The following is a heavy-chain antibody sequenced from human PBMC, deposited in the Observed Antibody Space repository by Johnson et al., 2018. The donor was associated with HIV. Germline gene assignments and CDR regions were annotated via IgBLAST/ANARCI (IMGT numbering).Heavy chain of an antibody. J-gene: IGHJ3*02. CDR2: IRYDGSNK. CDR3: ARGGVIHDAFDI. V-gene: IGHV3-30*02. Sequence: QVQLVESGGGVVQPGGSLRLSCAASGFTFSSYGMHWVRQAPGKGLEWVAFIRYDGSNKFYADSLKGRFSISRDNSNNTLYLQMNSLRPEDTAVYYCARGGVIHDAFDIWGQGTMVTVSS. D-gene: IGHD3-3*01. CDR1: GFTFSSYG.